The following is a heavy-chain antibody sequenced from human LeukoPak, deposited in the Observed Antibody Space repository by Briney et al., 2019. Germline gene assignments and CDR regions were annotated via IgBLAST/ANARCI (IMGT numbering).Heavy chain of an antibody. CDR3: AKDWRRIVGVGPITRHGNYMDV. V-gene: IGHV4-59*01. D-gene: IGHD2-15*01. Sequence: SETLSLTCTVSGASISSSYWTWIRQPPGKGLEWIGYISYTGSTRYNPSLKSRVSISVDTSKNQFSLKVSSVTAEDTAVYYCAKDWRRIVGVGPITRHGNYMDVWGKGTTVTISS. CDR1: GASISSSY. J-gene: IGHJ6*03. CDR2: ISYTGST.